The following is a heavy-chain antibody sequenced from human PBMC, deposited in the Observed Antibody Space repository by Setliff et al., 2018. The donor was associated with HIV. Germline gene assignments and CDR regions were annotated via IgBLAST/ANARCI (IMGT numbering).Heavy chain of an antibody. D-gene: IGHD3-3*01. CDR1: GGSISNSDYY. V-gene: IGHV4-39*01. Sequence: SETLSLTCAISGGSISNSDYYWGWIRQPPGKGLEWIGSIYYTGSTYYNPSLQSRVTISVDASKNQFSLKFNSVTAADTAVYYCASYYDFWGGYSFFDPWGQGTLVTVSS. J-gene: IGHJ5*02. CDR3: ASYYDFWGGYSFFDP. CDR2: IYYTGST.